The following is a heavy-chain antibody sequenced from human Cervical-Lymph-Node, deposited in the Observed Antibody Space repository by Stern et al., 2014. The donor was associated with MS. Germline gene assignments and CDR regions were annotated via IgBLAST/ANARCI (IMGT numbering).Heavy chain of an antibody. CDR2: ILSSGDST. CDR3: AKGVWGAFDI. V-gene: IGHV3-23*04. Sequence: EVQLVESGGGLVQPGGSLRLSCAASGFTFSSYAMGWVRQAPGKGLEWVSTILSSGDSTYYADSVKGRFTISRDNSKNTLLLQLNSLRAEDTAVYFCAKGVWGAFDIWGQGTILTVSS. CDR1: GFTFSSYA. D-gene: IGHD7-27*01. J-gene: IGHJ3*02.